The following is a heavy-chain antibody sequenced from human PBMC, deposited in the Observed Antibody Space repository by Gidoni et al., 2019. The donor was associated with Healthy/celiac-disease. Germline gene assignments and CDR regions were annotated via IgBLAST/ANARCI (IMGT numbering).Heavy chain of an antibody. CDR2: IADDGSNK. D-gene: IGHD6-19*01. Sequence: QVQLVESGGGVVQPGRSLRLSCAASGFNFSSDGINWVRQAPGTGLEWGAVIADDGSNKYCADYVKGRFTISRDNSKNTLYLQINILRADDTAVYYCAKDVSSGWYEVCTHHAAHDYWGQGTLVTVSS. CDR1: GFNFSSDG. J-gene: IGHJ4*02. CDR3: AKDVSSGWYEVCTHHAAHDY. V-gene: IGHV3-30*18.